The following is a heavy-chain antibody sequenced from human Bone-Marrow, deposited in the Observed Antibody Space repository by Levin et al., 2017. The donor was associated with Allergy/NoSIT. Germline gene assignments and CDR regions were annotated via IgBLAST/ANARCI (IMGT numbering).Heavy chain of an antibody. J-gene: IGHJ1*01. V-gene: IGHV4-4*02. D-gene: IGHD3-3*01. CDR3: ATYLYYGREYFQQ. Sequence: SETLSLTCDVSGGSIKSDNWWSWVRQPPGTGLEWIAEIYQTGRTNYNPSLKRRITMSVDKSKNQFSLKLPSVTAADTTVYYCATYLYYGREYFQQWGQGTLVTVSS. CDR1: GGSIKSDNW. CDR2: IYQTGRT.